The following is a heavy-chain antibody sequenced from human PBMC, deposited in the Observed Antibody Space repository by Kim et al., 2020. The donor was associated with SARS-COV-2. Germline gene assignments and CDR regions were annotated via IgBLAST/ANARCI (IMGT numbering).Heavy chain of an antibody. J-gene: IGHJ6*02. D-gene: IGHD3-9*01. CDR3: AGGSRHYDILTGLYYYDSDV. CDR2: IYDSGSA. Sequence: SETLSLTCSVSGGSISSFSWRWIRQPPGKGLEWIGDIYDSGSASYNPSLKSRVTISVDTSMNQFSLKLSSVTAADTAVYYCAGGSRHYDILTGLYYYDSDVWGQGTTVTVSS. CDR1: GGSISSFS. V-gene: IGHV4-59*01.